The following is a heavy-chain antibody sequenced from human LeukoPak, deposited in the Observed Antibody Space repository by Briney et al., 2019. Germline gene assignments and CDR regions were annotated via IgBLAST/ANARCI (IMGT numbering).Heavy chain of an antibody. Sequence: ASVKVSCTASGYTFTSYYMHWVRQAPGQGLEWMGIINPSGGSTSYAQKVQGRVTMTRDISTSTVYMELSSLRSEDTAVYYCARSPAILTGEKFDYWGQGTLVTVSS. D-gene: IGHD3-9*01. CDR2: INPSGGST. V-gene: IGHV1-46*01. CDR3: ARSPAILTGEKFDY. J-gene: IGHJ4*02. CDR1: GYTFTSYY.